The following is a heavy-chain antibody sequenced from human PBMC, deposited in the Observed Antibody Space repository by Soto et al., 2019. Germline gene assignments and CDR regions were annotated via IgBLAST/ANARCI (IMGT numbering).Heavy chain of an antibody. V-gene: IGHV3-23*01. CDR3: AKGVRSGTHDAFDI. J-gene: IGHJ3*02. CDR2: ISGSGGNT. CDR1: GFTFSSYA. D-gene: IGHD6-13*01. Sequence: GGSLRLSCAASGFTFSSYAMNWVRQAPGKGLEWVSAISGSGGNTNYADSVKGRFSISRDNSKNTLYLQMNSLRAEDTAVYYCAKGVRSGTHDAFDIWGQGAMVTVSS.